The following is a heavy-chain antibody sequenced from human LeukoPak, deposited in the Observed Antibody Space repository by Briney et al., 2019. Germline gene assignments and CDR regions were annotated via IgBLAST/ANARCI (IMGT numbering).Heavy chain of an antibody. Sequence: SQTLSLTCTVSGGSISSGGYYWSWIRQHPGKGLEWIGYIYYSGSTYYNPSLKSRVTISVDTSKNQLSLKLSSVTAADTAVYYCARDRRGYFDYWGQGTLVTVSS. CDR2: IYYSGST. CDR1: GGSISSGGYY. J-gene: IGHJ4*02. CDR3: ARDRRGYFDY. V-gene: IGHV4-31*03.